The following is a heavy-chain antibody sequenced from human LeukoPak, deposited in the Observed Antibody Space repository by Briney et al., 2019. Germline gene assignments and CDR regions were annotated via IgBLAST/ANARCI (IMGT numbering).Heavy chain of an antibody. V-gene: IGHV1-46*01. J-gene: IGHJ4*02. Sequence: GASVKVSCKASGYTFTSYYMHWVRQAPGQGLEWMGLINPTGGSTGYAQKFQGRVTMTRDMSTSTDYMELSRLRSDDTAVYYCARGSSSGLGYWGQGTLVTVSS. D-gene: IGHD6-6*01. CDR3: ARGSSSGLGY. CDR2: INPTGGST. CDR1: GYTFTSYY.